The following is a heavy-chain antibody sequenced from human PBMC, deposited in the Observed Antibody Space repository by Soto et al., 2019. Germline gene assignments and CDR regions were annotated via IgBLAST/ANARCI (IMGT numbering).Heavy chain of an antibody. V-gene: IGHV4-39*01. Sequence: QLQLQESGPGLVKPSETLSLTCTVSGGSISSSSYYWGWIRQPPGKGLEWIGSIYYSGSTYYNPSIKGRVTIAVDTSKNQFSLRLSSVTAADTAVYYCARHEGLEWTSHDAFDIWGQGTMVTVSS. J-gene: IGHJ3*02. CDR3: ARHEGLEWTSHDAFDI. CDR2: IYYSGST. D-gene: IGHD3-3*01. CDR1: GGSISSSSYY.